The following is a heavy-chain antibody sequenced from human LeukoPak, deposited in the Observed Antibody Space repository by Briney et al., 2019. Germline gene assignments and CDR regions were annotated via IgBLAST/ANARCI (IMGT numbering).Heavy chain of an antibody. J-gene: IGHJ6*03. CDR3: AKGGRAGGSITMIRGVRSDYYYMDV. V-gene: IGHV3-21*01. D-gene: IGHD3-10*01. Sequence: GGSLRLSCEASGFILSRYSMNWVRQAPGKGLEWVSSVSTSSSYIYYADSVKGRFTISRDNAKKSLYLLMNSLRAEDTAVYYCAKGGRAGGSITMIRGVRSDYYYMDVWGKGTTVTISS. CDR1: GFILSRYS. CDR2: VSTSSSYI.